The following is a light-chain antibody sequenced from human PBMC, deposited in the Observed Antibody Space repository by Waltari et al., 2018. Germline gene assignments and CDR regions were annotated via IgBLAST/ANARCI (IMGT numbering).Light chain of an antibody. V-gene: IGLV2-14*03. J-gene: IGLJ1*01. CDR1: SRDVGAYNY. CDR2: DVI. CDR3: TSYTSSHSLV. Sequence: QSALTQPASVSGSPGQSITISCTGTSRDVGAYNYLSWYQQHPGKAPKVVIFDVIYRPSGVSNRFSGSKSGNTASLTISGLQAEDEADYYCTSYTSSHSLVFGTGTRVTV.